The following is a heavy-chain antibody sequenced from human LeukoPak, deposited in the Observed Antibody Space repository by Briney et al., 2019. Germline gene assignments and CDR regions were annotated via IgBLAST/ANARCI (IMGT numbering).Heavy chain of an antibody. Sequence: SETLSLTCAVYGGSFSGYYWSWIRQPPGKGLEWIGEINHSGSTNYNPSLKSRVTISVDTSKNQFSPKLSSVTAADTAVYYCARGARDIVVVPAAKPWFDPWGQGTLVTVSS. CDR1: GGSFSGYY. D-gene: IGHD2-2*01. V-gene: IGHV4-34*01. J-gene: IGHJ5*02. CDR2: INHSGST. CDR3: ARGARDIVVVPAAKPWFDP.